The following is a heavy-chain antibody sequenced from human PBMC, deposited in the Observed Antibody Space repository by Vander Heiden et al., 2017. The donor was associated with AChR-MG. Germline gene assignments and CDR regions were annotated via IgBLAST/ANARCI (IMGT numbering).Heavy chain of an antibody. J-gene: IGHJ2*01. CDR3: AKGVVVIITTDWYFDL. Sequence: EVQLLESGGGLVQPGGSLSLPFAASGFTFSSYAMGWVRQAPGKGLEWVSAISGSGGSTYYADAVKGRFTISRDNSKNTLFLQMDSLRAEDTAVYYCAKGVVVIITTDWYFDLWGRGTLVTVSS. D-gene: IGHD3-22*01. V-gene: IGHV3-23*01. CDR2: ISGSGGST. CDR1: GFTFSSYA.